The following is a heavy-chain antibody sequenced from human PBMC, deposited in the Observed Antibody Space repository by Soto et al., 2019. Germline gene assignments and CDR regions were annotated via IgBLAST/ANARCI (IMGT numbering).Heavy chain of an antibody. CDR2: INAGNGNT. CDR3: ARCHCGGGSCSLCYGMDV. Sequence: QVPLVQSGAEVKKPGASVKVSCKASGYTFTSYAMHWVRQAPGQRLEWMGWINAGNGNTKYSQKFQGRVTITRDTSASTAYMELSSLRSEDTAVYYCARCHCGGGSCSLCYGMDVWGQGTTVTVSS. D-gene: IGHD2-15*01. J-gene: IGHJ6*02. CDR1: GYTFTSYA. V-gene: IGHV1-3*01.